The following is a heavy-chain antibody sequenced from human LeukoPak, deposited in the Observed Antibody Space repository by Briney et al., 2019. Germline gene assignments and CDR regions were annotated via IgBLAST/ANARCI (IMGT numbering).Heavy chain of an antibody. CDR2: IYYSGTT. CDR3: ARGVYIAAAQYGY. V-gene: IGHV4-59*01. J-gene: IGHJ4*02. CDR1: GGSINNYY. D-gene: IGHD6-13*01. Sequence: MPSETLSLTCAISGGSINNYYWSWIRQPPGKGLEWIGYIYYSGTTNYNPSLKSRVTISVDTSKNQFSLKLSSVTAADTAVYYCARGVYIAAAQYGYWGQGTLVTVSS.